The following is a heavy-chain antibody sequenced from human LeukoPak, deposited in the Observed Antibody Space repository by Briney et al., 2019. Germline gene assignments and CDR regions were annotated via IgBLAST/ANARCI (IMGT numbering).Heavy chain of an antibody. J-gene: IGHJ4*02. CDR1: GGTFSSYA. CDR3: ASSMGVRGVPGLG. CDR2: IIPIFGTA. V-gene: IGHV1-69*13. Sequence: GASVKVSCKASGGTFSSYAISWVRQAPGQGLEWMGGIIPIFGTANYAQKFQGRVTITADESTSTAYMELSSLRCEDTAGYYCASSMGVRGVPGLGGGQGPRATVS. D-gene: IGHD3-10*01.